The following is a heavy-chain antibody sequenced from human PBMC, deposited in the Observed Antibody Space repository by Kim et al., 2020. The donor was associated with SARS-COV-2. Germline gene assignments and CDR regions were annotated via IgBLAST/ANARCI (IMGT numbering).Heavy chain of an antibody. V-gene: IGHV3-23*01. CDR1: GFTCENYA. CDR3: AKCYHGYGNDAFDV. Sequence: GGSLRLSCVASGFTCENYAMSWVRQAPGKGLEWVSYVSGGGAKTFYADSVKGRFTISRDISRETLYLQMNSLRAEDMAVYFCAKCYHGYGNDAFDVWGQGTIVTV. J-gene: IGHJ3*01. CDR2: VSGGGAKT. D-gene: IGHD5-12*01.